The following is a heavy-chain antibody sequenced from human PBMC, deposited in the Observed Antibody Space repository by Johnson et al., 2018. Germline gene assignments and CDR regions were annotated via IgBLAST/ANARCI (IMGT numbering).Heavy chain of an antibody. V-gene: IGHV3-33*01. CDR3: ARDTPVRNYYYYGMDV. J-gene: IGHJ6*02. CDR1: GFSFSTYG. Sequence: QVQLVESGGGVVQPGRSLRLSCTTSGFSFSTYGFHWVRQAPGKGLEWVAVIWYDGSNKYYADSVKGQFTISRDNSKNTLYLQMNSLRAGDTAVYYCARDTPVRNYYYYGMDVGGQGTTVTVSS. D-gene: IGHD4-17*01. CDR2: IWYDGSNK.